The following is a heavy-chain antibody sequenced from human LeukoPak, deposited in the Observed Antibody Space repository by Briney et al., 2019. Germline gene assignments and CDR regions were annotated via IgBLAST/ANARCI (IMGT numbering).Heavy chain of an antibody. CDR3: TRLSEGATAR. CDR2: IYHSGST. CDR1: GGSISSSSYH. J-gene: IGHJ4*02. Sequence: PSETLSLTCTVSGGSISSSSYHCGWVRQPPGKGLEWIGSIYHSGSTYYNPSLKSRATISIDTSKNQFSLRLSSVTAADTAVYYCTRLSEGATARWGQGTLVTVSS. V-gene: IGHV4-39*01. D-gene: IGHD1-26*01.